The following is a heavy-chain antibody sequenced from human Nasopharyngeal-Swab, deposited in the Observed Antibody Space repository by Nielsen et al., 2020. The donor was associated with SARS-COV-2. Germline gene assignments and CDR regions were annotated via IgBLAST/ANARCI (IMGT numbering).Heavy chain of an antibody. J-gene: IGHJ6*02. D-gene: IGHD3-3*01. V-gene: IGHV4-34*01. CDR1: GGSFSGYY. Sequence: GSLRLSCAVYGGSFSGYYWSWIRQPPGKGLEWIGEINHSGSTNYNPSLKSRVTISVDTSKNQFSLKLNSVTAADTAVYYCARSRITIFGVVASFYYYYGMDVWGQGTTVTVSS. CDR2: INHSGST. CDR3: ARSRITIFGVVASFYYYYGMDV.